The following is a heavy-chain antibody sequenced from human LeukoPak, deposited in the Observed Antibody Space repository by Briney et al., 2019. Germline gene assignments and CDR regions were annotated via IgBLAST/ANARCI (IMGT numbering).Heavy chain of an antibody. CDR3: ARDLSGVTGYTYGRGIDY. D-gene: IGHD5-18*01. CDR1: GFTLSSYA. CDR2: ISVSGNT. Sequence: SGGSLRLSCAASGFTLSSYAMSWVRQGPGKGLEWVSAISVSGNTYHADSVKGRFTISRDSSKNTLYLQMNSLRAEDTAVYYCARDLSGVTGYTYGRGIDYWGQGTLVTVSS. J-gene: IGHJ4*02. V-gene: IGHV3-23*01.